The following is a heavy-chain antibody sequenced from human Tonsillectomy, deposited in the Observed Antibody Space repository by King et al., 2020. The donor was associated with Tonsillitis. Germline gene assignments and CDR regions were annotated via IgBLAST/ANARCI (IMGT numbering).Heavy chain of an antibody. V-gene: IGHV3-13*04. Sequence: VQLVESGGGLVQPGGSLRLSCAASGFTFSSYDMHWVRQATGKGLEWVSAIGTAGDTYYPGSVKGRFTISRENAKNSLYLQMNSLRAGDTAVYYCARAHGDLAFDIWGQGTMVTVSS. D-gene: IGHD3-10*01. J-gene: IGHJ3*02. CDR3: ARAHGDLAFDI. CDR1: GFTFSSYD. CDR2: IGTAGDT.